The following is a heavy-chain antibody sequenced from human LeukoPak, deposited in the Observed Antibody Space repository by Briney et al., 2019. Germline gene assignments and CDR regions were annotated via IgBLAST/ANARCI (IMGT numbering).Heavy chain of an antibody. CDR1: GGSFSGYY. V-gene: IGHV4-34*01. CDR2: INHSGST. Sequence: SETLSLTCAVHGGSFSGYYWSWIRQPPGKGLEWIGEINHSGSTNYNPSLKSRVTISVDTSKNQFSLKLSSVTAADTAVYYCARAGSWVYFDYWGQGTLVTVSS. CDR3: ARAGSWVYFDY. J-gene: IGHJ4*02. D-gene: IGHD6-13*01.